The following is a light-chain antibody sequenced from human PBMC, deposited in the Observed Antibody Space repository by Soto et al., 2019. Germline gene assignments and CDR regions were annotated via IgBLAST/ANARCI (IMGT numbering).Light chain of an antibody. J-gene: IGKJ5*01. V-gene: IGKV1-39*01. Sequence: DIQMTQSPSSLSASVGDRVTITCRASQSITDYLNWYQQKPGKAPKLLIYAASSLQSGVPSRFSASGSGTDFTLTISRXXXXXXATYFCQQTYITPFTFGQGTRLEXX. CDR2: AAS. CDR1: QSITDY. CDR3: QQTYITPFT.